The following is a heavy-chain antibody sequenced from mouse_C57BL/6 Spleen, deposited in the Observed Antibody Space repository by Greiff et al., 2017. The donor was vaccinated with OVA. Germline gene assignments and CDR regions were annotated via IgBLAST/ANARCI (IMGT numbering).Heavy chain of an antibody. V-gene: IGHV2-6-1*01. Sequence: VHLVESGPGLVAPSQSLSITCTVSGFSLTSYGVHWVRQPPGKGLEWLVVIWSDGSTTYNSALKSRLSISKDNSKSQVFLKMNSLHTDDTAMYYCARHDYGSGAMDYWGQGTSVTVSS. D-gene: IGHD1-1*01. CDR1: GFSLTSYG. CDR2: IWSDGST. J-gene: IGHJ4*01. CDR3: ARHDYGSGAMDY.